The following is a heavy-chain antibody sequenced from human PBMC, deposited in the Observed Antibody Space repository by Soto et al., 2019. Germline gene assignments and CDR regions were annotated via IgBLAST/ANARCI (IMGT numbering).Heavy chain of an antibody. V-gene: IGHV3-11*06. CDR3: ARDRGGYGPPDV. D-gene: IGHD3-10*01. J-gene: IGHJ6*02. CDR2: ISGTSGYT. CDR1: GFSFSDSY. Sequence: VQLVESGGGLVKPGGSLRLSCAASGFSFSDSYMSWVRQAPGKGLEWVSYISGTSGYTGYADSVKGRFTISRDNAKNSLYLHMNSLRVEDTAVYYCARDRGGYGPPDVWGQGTTVTVSS.